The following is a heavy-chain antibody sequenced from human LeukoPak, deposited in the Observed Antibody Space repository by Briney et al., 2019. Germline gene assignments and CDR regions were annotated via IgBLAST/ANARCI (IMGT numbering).Heavy chain of an antibody. CDR1: GFTFSSYG. CDR3: AKDGSFFRDDYADY. Sequence: GGSLRLSCAASGFTFSSYGRHWVRQAPGKGLEWVALIWYDGSKKYYADSVKGRFTISRDNSKNIVYLQMNSLRAEDTAVYYCAKDGSFFRDDYADYWGQGTLVSVSS. D-gene: IGHD5-24*01. V-gene: IGHV3-30*02. J-gene: IGHJ4*02. CDR2: IWYDGSKK.